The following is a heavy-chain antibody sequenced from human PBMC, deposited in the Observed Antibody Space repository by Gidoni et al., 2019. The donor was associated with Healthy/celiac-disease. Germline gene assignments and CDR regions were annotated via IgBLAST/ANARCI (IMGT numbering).Heavy chain of an antibody. CDR2: IIPIVGTA. CDR1: RTTLSSYA. D-gene: IGHD3-10*01. V-gene: IGHV1-69*06. J-gene: IGHJ4*02. CDR3: ARGPPHRSNFDY. Sequence: VQLVPSGAAVTKPGSSVKVSCKASRTTLSSYAISWVRQAPGQRREWMGGIIPIVGTANYAQKVQGRVTITADKSTSTAYMELSSLRSEDTAVYYCARGPPHRSNFDYWGQGTLVTVSS.